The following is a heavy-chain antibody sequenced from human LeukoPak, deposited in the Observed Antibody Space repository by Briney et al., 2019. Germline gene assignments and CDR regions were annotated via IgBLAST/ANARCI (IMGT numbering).Heavy chain of an antibody. J-gene: IGHJ4*02. CDR2: IYYSGST. CDR3: ARRERSIAARPGPFDY. Sequence: SETLSLTCTVSGGSISSSSYYWGWIRQPPGKGLEWIGSIYYSGSTYYNPSLKSRVTISVDTSKNQFSLKLSSVTAADTAVYYCARRERSIAARPGPFDYWGQGTLATVSS. V-gene: IGHV4-39*01. CDR1: GGSISSSSYY. D-gene: IGHD6-6*01.